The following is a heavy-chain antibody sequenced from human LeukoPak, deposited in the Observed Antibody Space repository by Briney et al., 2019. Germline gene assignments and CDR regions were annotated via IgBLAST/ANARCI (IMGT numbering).Heavy chain of an antibody. D-gene: IGHD4-11*01. J-gene: IGHJ4*02. Sequence: SETLSLTCTVSGGSISSSSYYWGWIRQPPGKGLEWIGSIYYSGSTYYNPSLKSRVTISVDTSKNQFSLKLSSVTAADTAVYYCARCSNYEIDYWGQGTLVTVSS. CDR1: GGSISSSSYY. CDR3: ARCSNYEIDY. CDR2: IYYSGST. V-gene: IGHV4-39*07.